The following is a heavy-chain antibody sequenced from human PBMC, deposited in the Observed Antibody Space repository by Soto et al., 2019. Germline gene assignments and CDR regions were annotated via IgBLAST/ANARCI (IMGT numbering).Heavy chain of an antibody. V-gene: IGHV4-4*02. D-gene: IGHD2-2*01. J-gene: IGHJ5*02. CDR2: IYHSGST. Sequence: SETLSLTCAVSGGSISSSNWWSWVRQPPGKGLEWIGEIYHSGSTNYNPSLKSRVTISVDKSKNQFSLKLSSVTAADTAVYYCARDGEAYCSSTSCATNWFDPWGQGTPVTVSS. CDR1: GGSISSSNW. CDR3: ARDGEAYCSSTSCATNWFDP.